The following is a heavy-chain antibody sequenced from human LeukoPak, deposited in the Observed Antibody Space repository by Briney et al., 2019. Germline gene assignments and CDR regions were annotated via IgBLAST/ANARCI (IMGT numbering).Heavy chain of an antibody. D-gene: IGHD3-22*01. CDR3: AKDVGYYDSSGYPPNFDY. V-gene: IGHV3-23*01. J-gene: IGHJ4*02. Sequence: GGSLRLSCAASGFTFSSYAMSWVRQAPGKGLEWVSAISGSGGSTYYADSVKGRFTISRDNSKNTLYLQMNSLRAEDTAVYYCAKDVGYYDSSGYPPNFDYWGQGTLVTVS. CDR1: GFTFSSYA. CDR2: ISGSGGST.